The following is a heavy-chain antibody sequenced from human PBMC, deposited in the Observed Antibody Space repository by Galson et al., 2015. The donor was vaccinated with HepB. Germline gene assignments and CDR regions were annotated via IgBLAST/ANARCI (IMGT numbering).Heavy chain of an antibody. V-gene: IGHV1-69*04. CDR2: IIPILGIA. D-gene: IGHD3-22*01. CDR3: ARGPYYYDSSGYYELSY. CDR1: GGTFSSYA. J-gene: IGHJ4*02. Sequence: SVKVSCKASGGTFSSYAISWVRQAPGQGLEWMGRIIPILGIANYAQKFQGRVTITADKSTSTAYMELSSLRSEDTAVYYCARGPYYYDSSGYYELSYWGQGTLVTVSS.